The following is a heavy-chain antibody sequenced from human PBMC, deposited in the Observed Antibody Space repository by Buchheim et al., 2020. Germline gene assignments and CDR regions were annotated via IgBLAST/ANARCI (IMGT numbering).Heavy chain of an antibody. CDR2: IYYSGST. CDR1: GGSISSGGYC. Sequence: QVQLQESGPGLVKPSQTLSLTCTVSGGSISSGGYCWSWIRQHPGKGLEWIGYIYYSGSTYYNPSLKSRVTISVDTSKNQFSLKLSSVTAADTAVYYCARVAGYSYGPNHYYYYGMDVWGQGTT. CDR3: ARVAGYSYGPNHYYYYGMDV. D-gene: IGHD5-18*01. V-gene: IGHV4-31*03. J-gene: IGHJ6*02.